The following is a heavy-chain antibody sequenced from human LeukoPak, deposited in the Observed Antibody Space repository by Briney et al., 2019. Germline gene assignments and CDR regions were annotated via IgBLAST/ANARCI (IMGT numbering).Heavy chain of an antibody. CDR2: INHSGST. CDR1: GGSFSGYY. J-gene: IGHJ4*02. D-gene: IGHD1-26*01. V-gene: IGHV4-34*01. Sequence: SETLSLTCAVYGGSFSGYYWSWIRQPPGKGLEWIGEINHSGSTNYNPSLKSRVTISVDTSKNQFSLKLSSVTAADTAVYYCARASSGSYQFDYWGQGTLVTVSS. CDR3: ARASSGSYQFDY.